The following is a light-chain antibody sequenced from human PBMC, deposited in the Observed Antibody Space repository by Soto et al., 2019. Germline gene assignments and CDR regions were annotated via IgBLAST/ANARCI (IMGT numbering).Light chain of an antibody. CDR3: QQYNSYSPWT. CDR2: DAS. Sequence: DIQMTQSPSTLSASVGDRVTITCRASQDINNWLAWYQQKPGNAPKFLIYDASTLESGVPSRFSGGGSGTEFTLTINSLQPDDFATYYCQQYNSYSPWTFGQGTKV. CDR1: QDINNW. J-gene: IGKJ1*01. V-gene: IGKV1-5*01.